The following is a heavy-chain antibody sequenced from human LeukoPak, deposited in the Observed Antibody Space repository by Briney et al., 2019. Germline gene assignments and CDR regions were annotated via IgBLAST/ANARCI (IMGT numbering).Heavy chain of an antibody. CDR3: AKDRDGLLWFGELPGPSFDP. D-gene: IGHD3-10*01. CDR1: GFTFSDYY. J-gene: IGHJ5*02. Sequence: KPGGSLRLSCAASGFTFSDYYMSWIRQAPGKGLEWVSYISSSGDMIYYADSVKGRFTISRDNAKNSLYLQMNSLRAEDTAVYYCAKDRDGLLWFGELPGPSFDPWGQGTLVTVSS. CDR2: ISSSGDMI. V-gene: IGHV3-11*04.